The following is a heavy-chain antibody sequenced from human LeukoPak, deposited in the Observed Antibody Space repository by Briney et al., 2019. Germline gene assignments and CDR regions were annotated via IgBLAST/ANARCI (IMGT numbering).Heavy chain of an antibody. J-gene: IGHJ4*02. CDR2: IYHSGGT. CDR1: GNSISSGYY. Sequence: SETLSLTCTVPGNSISSGYYWGWIRPPPGKGLEWIGSIYHSGGTYYNLSLKSRVTISVDTSKNQFSLKLSSVTAADTAVYYCARGMVRGVIVDYWGQGTLVTVSS. V-gene: IGHV4-38-2*02. CDR3: ARGMVRGVIVDY. D-gene: IGHD3-10*01.